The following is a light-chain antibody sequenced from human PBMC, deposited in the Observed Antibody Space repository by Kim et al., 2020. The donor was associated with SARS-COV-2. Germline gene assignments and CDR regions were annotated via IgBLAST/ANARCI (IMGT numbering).Light chain of an antibody. V-gene: IGLV6-57*01. J-gene: IGLJ3*02. Sequence: GQTVTISCTRSSGNIASSYVQWYQQRPGRSPTTLIYEDNQRTPGVPERFSGSVDSSSNSASLTISGLKTEDEADYFCQSYDDFNRVFGGGTQLTVL. CDR3: QSYDDFNRV. CDR2: EDN. CDR1: SGNIASSY.